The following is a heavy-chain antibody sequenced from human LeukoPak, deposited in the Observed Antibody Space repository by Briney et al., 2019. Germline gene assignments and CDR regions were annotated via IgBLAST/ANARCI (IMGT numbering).Heavy chain of an antibody. CDR2: ISSAGRYI. CDR3: ARASILPRCFGGSCFAPLDY. Sequence: GGSLRLSCTASGFNFSHYTMTWVRQAPGKGLEWVSSISSAGRYIYYSESLKGRYTVSRDDASSSLSLQMGSLRAEDSAVYYCARASILPRCFGGSCFAPLDYWGQGSLIAVSS. CDR1: GFNFSHYT. D-gene: IGHD2-15*01. J-gene: IGHJ4*02. V-gene: IGHV3-21*01.